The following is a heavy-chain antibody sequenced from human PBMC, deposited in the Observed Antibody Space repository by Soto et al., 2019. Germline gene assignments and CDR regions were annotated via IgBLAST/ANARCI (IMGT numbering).Heavy chain of an antibody. J-gene: IGHJ4*02. Sequence: EVQLLESGGGLLQPGGSLRLSCAASGFTFSNYAMNWVRQAPGKGLERVSTISVSGNSAYYADSVKGRFTISRDNSKNTLYLQLNSLRAEDTAIYYCAKGALSTTSPYDFDYWGQGTLVTVSS. D-gene: IGHD1-26*01. CDR1: GFTFSNYA. V-gene: IGHV3-23*01. CDR2: ISVSGNSA. CDR3: AKGALSTTSPYDFDY.